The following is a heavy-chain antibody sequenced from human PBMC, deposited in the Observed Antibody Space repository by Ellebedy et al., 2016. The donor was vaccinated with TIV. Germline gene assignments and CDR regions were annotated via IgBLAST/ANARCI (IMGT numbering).Heavy chain of an antibody. CDR1: GYTFTSYA. Sequence: ASVKVSXXASGYTFTSYAMHWVRQAPGQRLEWMGWINAGNGNTKYSQKFQGRVTITRDTSASTAYMELSSLRSEDTAVYYCARADCGGDCYSGGFDPWGQGTLVTVSS. J-gene: IGHJ5*02. CDR2: INAGNGNT. CDR3: ARADCGGDCYSGGFDP. D-gene: IGHD2-21*02. V-gene: IGHV1-3*01.